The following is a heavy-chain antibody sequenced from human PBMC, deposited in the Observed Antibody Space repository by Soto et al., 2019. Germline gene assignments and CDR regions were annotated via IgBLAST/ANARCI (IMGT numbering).Heavy chain of an antibody. CDR1: GGTFSSYT. V-gene: IGHV1-69*02. Sequence: QVQLVQSGAEVKKPGSSVKVSCKASGGTFSSYTISWVRQAPGQGLEWMGRIIPILGIANYAQKFQGRVTITADKSTSTAYMELSSLRSEDTAVYYCARGHSSSWYWYFDLWGRGTLVAVSS. CDR3: ARGHSSSWYWYFDL. J-gene: IGHJ2*01. D-gene: IGHD6-13*01. CDR2: IIPILGIA.